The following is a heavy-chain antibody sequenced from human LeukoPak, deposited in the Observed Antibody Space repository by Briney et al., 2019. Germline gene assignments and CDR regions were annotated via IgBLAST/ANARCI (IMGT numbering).Heavy chain of an antibody. CDR1: GYTFTGYY. D-gene: IGHD1/OR15-1a*01. CDR2: INPSGGST. V-gene: IGHV1-46*03. Sequence: ASVKVSCKASGYTFTGYYMHWVRQAPGQGLEWMGIINPSGGSTSYAQKLPGRVTTTRDESTSTVYLQMSRLRSEDTAVYYCARGNTNLCDLWGKGNLVSVS. J-gene: IGHJ5*02. CDR3: ARGNTNLCDL.